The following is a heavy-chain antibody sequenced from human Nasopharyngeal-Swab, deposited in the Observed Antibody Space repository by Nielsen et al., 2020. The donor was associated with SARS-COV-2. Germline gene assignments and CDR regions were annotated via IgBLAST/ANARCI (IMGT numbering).Heavy chain of an antibody. Sequence: RQAPGKGLEWFGNVYNRGSTHYNPSLKSRVTISADTSKKQLSLRLSSVTAADTAVYYCATGRLGELSLYRYYYYYYGMDVWGQGTTVTVSS. CDR2: VYNRGST. J-gene: IGHJ6*02. D-gene: IGHD3-16*02. V-gene: IGHV4-31*02. CDR3: ATGRLGELSLYRYYYYYYGMDV.